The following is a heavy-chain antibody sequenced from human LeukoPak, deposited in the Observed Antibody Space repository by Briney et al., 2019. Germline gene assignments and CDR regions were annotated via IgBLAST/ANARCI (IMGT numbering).Heavy chain of an antibody. CDR1: GYTLTELS. V-gene: IGHV1-24*01. D-gene: IGHD6-13*01. CDR2: FDPEDGET. J-gene: IGHJ4*02. Sequence: ASVTVSCKVSGYTLTELSMHWVRQAPGKGLEWMGGFDPEDGETIYAQKFQGRVTMTEDTSTDTAYMELSSLRSEDTAEYYCATALRDSSWVDYWGQGTLVTVSS. CDR3: ATALRDSSWVDY.